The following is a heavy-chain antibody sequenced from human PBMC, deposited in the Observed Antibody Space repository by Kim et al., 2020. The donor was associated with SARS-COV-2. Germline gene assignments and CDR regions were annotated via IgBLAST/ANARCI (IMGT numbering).Heavy chain of an antibody. CDR3: VKDIPVAGTFSNFHH. Sequence: ASVKVSCKASGYSFITYAIHWVRQAPGQRLEWMGWINTGNGNTKYSQQFQGRVTFTRDTSASTAYMEVSSLRSEDTAIYYCVKDIPVAGTFSNFHHWGQGTLVIVSS. D-gene: IGHD6-19*01. CDR2: INTGNGNT. CDR1: GYSFITYA. V-gene: IGHV1-3*04. J-gene: IGHJ1*01.